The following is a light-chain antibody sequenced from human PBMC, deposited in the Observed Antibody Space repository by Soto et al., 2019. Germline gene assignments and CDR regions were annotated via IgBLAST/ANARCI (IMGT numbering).Light chain of an antibody. V-gene: IGLV2-8*01. J-gene: IGLJ2*01. Sequence: QSALTQPPSASGSPGQSVTISCTATSRDVGDYNYVSWYQQHPGKAPKVLIYEVSKRPSGVPDRFSGSKSGNTASLTVSGLQAEDEADYYCTSYVGSSNHIILGGGTKLTVL. CDR2: EVS. CDR1: SRDVGDYNY. CDR3: TSYVGSSNHII.